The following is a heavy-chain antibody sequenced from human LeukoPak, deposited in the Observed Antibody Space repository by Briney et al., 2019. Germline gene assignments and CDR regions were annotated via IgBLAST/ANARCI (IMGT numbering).Heavy chain of an antibody. Sequence: SEPLSLTCTVSGYSISSGYHWGWIRQAPGQGLEWLGSIYQSGSAYYNPSLKSRVALSVDTSKNRVSVKLSSVTAADTAVYYCVRAEINDYMKYWGQGILVTVSS. J-gene: IGHJ4*02. CDR3: VRAEINDYMKY. CDR2: IYQSGSA. CDR1: GYSISSGYH. V-gene: IGHV4-38-2*02. D-gene: IGHD3-16*01.